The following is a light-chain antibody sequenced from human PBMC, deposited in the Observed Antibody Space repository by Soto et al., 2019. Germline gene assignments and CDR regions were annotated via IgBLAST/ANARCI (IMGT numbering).Light chain of an antibody. J-gene: IGKJ1*01. Sequence: DNQMTPSPSPPSASLRERDTITCPASQSINSWLAWYQQKPGKAPNLLIYDASNLESGVPSRFSGSGSGTEFTLTITSLQPGDFATYYCQQYHALWTFGQGTKVDIK. CDR1: QSINSW. CDR2: DAS. V-gene: IGKV1-5*01. CDR3: QQYHALWT.